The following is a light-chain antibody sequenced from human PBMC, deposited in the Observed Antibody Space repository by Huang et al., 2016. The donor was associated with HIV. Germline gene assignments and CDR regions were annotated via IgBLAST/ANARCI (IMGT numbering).Light chain of an antibody. CDR2: FAS. V-gene: IGKV1-27*01. CDR1: QVIGNS. J-gene: IGKJ1*01. Sequence: DIQMTQSPSSLSACVGDTVTITCRASQVIGNSLAWYQQKPARPPKLLIYFASTLQAGVPSLFSGSGSGTDFTLTISNLQTEDIATYYCQKYDSAPRTFGQGTRV. CDR3: QKYDSAPRT.